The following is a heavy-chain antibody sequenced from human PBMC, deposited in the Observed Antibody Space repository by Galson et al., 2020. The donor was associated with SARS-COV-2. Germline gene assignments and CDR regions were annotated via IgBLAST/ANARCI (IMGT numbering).Heavy chain of an antibody. Sequence: TGGSLRLSCAASGFPFSYYGLHCVRRPPGTGLEWVAVIWYDGNKKYYADSVQGRFTISRDNSKNTLYLQMNSLRAEDAAVDYCARYYTDYSVVDHWGQGTLVTVSS. J-gene: IGHJ4*02. CDR1: GFPFSYYG. V-gene: IGHV3-33*01. D-gene: IGHD2-15*01. CDR3: ARYYTDYSVVDH. CDR2: IWYDGNKK.